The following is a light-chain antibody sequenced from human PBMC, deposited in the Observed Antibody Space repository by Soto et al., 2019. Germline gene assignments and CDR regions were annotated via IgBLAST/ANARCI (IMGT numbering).Light chain of an antibody. Sequence: EIVLTQSPATLSLSPGERATLSCRASQSINSHLVWYQQKPGQAPRLLMYDASNRATDSPARFSGSGSGTDFTLTISSLEPEDFAVYYCQQRSNWPLTFGGGTKVEIK. CDR2: DAS. V-gene: IGKV3-11*01. CDR3: QQRSNWPLT. CDR1: QSINSH. J-gene: IGKJ4*01.